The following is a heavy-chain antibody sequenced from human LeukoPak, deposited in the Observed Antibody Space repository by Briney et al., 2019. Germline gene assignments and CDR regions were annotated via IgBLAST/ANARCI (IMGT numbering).Heavy chain of an antibody. D-gene: IGHD2-15*01. Sequence: GASLRLSCAASGFTFSSYSMCWVRQAPGKGPEWVSGIKESGDITYYADSVKGRFTFSRDNSKNTLYLQMNSLRAEDTAKYYCAKYCSGATCSGYWGQGTLVTVSS. J-gene: IGHJ4*02. CDR3: AKYCSGATCSGY. CDR1: GFTFSSYS. V-gene: IGHV3-23*01. CDR2: IKESGDIT.